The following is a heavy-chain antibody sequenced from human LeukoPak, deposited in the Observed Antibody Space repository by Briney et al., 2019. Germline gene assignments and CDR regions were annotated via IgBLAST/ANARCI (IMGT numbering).Heavy chain of an antibody. CDR1: GGSISSYY. CDR2: INHSGST. Sequence: SETLSLTCTVSGGSISSYYWSWIRQPPGKGLEWIGEINHSGSTNYNPSLKSRVTISVDTSKNQFSLKLSSVTAADTAVYYCARATGGYSYGLDPWGQGTLVTVSS. CDR3: ARATGGYSYGLDP. V-gene: IGHV4-34*01. D-gene: IGHD5-18*01. J-gene: IGHJ5*02.